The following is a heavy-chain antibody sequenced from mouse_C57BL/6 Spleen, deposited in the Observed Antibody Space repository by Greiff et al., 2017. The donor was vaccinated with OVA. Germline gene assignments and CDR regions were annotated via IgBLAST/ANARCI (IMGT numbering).Heavy chain of an antibody. D-gene: IGHD1-1*01. CDR3: ARDDGPYYGSSWDYAMDY. CDR1: GFTFSSYA. V-gene: IGHV5-4*01. Sequence: EVKLMESGGGLVKPGGSLKLSCAASGFTFSSYAMSWVRQTPEKRLEWVATISDGGSYTYYPDNVKGRFTISRDNAKNNLYLQMSHLKSEDTAMYYCARDDGPYYGSSWDYAMDYWGQGTSVTVSS. CDR2: ISDGGSYT. J-gene: IGHJ4*01.